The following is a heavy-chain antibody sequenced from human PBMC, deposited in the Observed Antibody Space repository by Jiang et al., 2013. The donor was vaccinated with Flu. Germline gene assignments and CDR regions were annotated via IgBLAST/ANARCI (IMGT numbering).Heavy chain of an antibody. J-gene: IGHJ5*02. CDR3: ATDVGGYSYGGGDWFDP. V-gene: IGHV4-34*01. CDR2: INHSGST. D-gene: IGHD5-18*01. CDR1: GGSFSGYY. Sequence: SLTCAVYGGSFSGYYWSWIRQPPGKGLEWIGEINHSGSTNYNPSLKSRVTISVDTSKNQFSLKLSSVTAADTAVYYCATDVGGYSYGGGDWFDPWGQGTLVTVSS.